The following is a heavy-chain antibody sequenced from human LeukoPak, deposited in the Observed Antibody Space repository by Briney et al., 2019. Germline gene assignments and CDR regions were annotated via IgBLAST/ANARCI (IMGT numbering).Heavy chain of an antibody. V-gene: IGHV1-18*01. Sequence: EASVKVSCKASGETFTSYGMSWVRQAPGQGLEWMAWISAYNGNTNYAQKLQGRVTMTTDTSTSTAYMELRSLRSDDTAVYYCARDKSIAVSDFDYWGQGTLVTVSS. CDR2: ISAYNGNT. CDR3: ARDKSIAVSDFDY. CDR1: GETFTSYG. D-gene: IGHD6-19*01. J-gene: IGHJ4*02.